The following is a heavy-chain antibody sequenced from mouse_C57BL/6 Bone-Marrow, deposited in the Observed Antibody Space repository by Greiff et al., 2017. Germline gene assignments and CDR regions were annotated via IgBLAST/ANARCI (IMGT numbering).Heavy chain of an antibody. V-gene: IGHV5-17*01. J-gene: IGHJ2*01. CDR3: ARYLGDY. Sequence: EVQLVEPGGGLVKPGASLKLSCAASGFTFSDYGMHWVRQAPEKGLEWVAYISSGSSTIYYADTVKGRFTISRDNAKNTLFMQMTSLRSEDTAVYYCARYLGDYWGQGTTLTGSS. CDR1: GFTFSDYG. CDR2: ISSGSSTI. D-gene: IGHD3-3*01.